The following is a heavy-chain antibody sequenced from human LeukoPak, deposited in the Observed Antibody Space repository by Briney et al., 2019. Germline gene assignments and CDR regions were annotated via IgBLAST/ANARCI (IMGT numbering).Heavy chain of an antibody. Sequence: GGSLRLSCAASGFTVSSKYMSWVRQAPGKGLECVSVIYSSGSTYYADSVKGRFTISRDNSKNTLYLQMNSLRAEDTAGYYCAASVGGSGSNPFDHWGQGTLVTVSS. D-gene: IGHD3-10*01. CDR3: AASVGGSGSNPFDH. CDR2: IYSSGST. V-gene: IGHV3-53*01. CDR1: GFTVSSKY. J-gene: IGHJ4*02.